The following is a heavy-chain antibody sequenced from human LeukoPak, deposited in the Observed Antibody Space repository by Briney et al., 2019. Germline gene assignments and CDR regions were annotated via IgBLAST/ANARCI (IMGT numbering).Heavy chain of an antibody. CDR1: GFTFDDYA. J-gene: IGHJ4*02. Sequence: PGRSLRLSCAASGFTFDDYAMHWVRQAPGKGLEWVSGISWNSGSIGYADSVKGRFTISRDNAKNSLYLQMNSLRAEDTAVYYCARAGYGGYQDFDYWGQGTLVTVSS. CDR3: ARAGYGGYQDFDY. V-gene: IGHV3-9*01. D-gene: IGHD5-12*01. CDR2: ISWNSGSI.